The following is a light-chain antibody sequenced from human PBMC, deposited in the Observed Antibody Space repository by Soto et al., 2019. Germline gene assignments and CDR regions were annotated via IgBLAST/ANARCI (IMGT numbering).Light chain of an antibody. CDR3: QQYQSWPLT. J-gene: IGKJ4*01. CDR1: QSVNSN. CDR2: GAS. V-gene: IGKV3-15*01. Sequence: EIVMTQSPATLSVSPGERATLSCWASQSVNSNLAWYQQKPGQAPRLLFYGASTSATGIPPRFSGGGSGTEFTLTISSLHSEDFAVYYCQQYQSWPLTFGGGSKVEIK.